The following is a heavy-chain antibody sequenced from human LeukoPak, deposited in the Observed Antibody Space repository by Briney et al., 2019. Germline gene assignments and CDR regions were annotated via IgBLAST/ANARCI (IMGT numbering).Heavy chain of an antibody. D-gene: IGHD3-10*01. V-gene: IGHV3-30*18. Sequence: GGSLRLSCAASGFTFSSYGMHWARQAPGKGLEWVAVISYDGSNKYYADSVKGRFTISRDNSKNTLYLQMNSLRAEDTAVYYCAKVWRFGELLSFDYWGQGTLVTVSS. CDR3: AKVWRFGELLSFDY. J-gene: IGHJ4*02. CDR2: ISYDGSNK. CDR1: GFTFSSYG.